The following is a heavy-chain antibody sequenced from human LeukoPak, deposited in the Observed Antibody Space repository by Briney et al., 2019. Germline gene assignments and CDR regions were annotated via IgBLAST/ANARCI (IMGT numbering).Heavy chain of an antibody. CDR3: ARDKGLREGTDFDY. Sequence: ASVEVSCKASGYTFTNYGISWVRQAPGQGLQWMGWISADNGNTKYLQEFQGRITMTTDTSTSTSYLEVRSLRSDDTAVYYRARDKGLREGTDFDYWGQGTLVTVSA. J-gene: IGHJ4*02. D-gene: IGHD1-1*01. V-gene: IGHV1-18*01. CDR2: ISADNGNT. CDR1: GYTFTNYG.